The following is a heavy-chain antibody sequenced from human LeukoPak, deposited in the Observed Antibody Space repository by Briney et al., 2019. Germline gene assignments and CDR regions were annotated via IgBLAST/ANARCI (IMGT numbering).Heavy chain of an antibody. CDR3: ARVPGIYLNFDY. Sequence: GGSLRLSCVVSGFTFRSYWMSWVRQAPGKGLEWVANIKQGGGEEYYLDSVKGRFTISRDDAKNSLYLQMNGLRAEDTAVYYCARVPGIYLNFDYWGQGTLVTVSS. D-gene: IGHD3-10*01. CDR2: IKQGGGEE. J-gene: IGHJ4*02. V-gene: IGHV3-7*01. CDR1: GFTFRSYW.